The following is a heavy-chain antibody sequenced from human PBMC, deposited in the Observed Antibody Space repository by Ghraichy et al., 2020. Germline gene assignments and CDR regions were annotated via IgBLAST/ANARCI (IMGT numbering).Heavy chain of an antibody. Sequence: AGSLSLTCAVSGDSINSNNWWSWVRQPPGKGLEWIGEIYQSGSTNYKPSLKSRVTISIDKSKNQFSLKLSSVTAADTAVYYCARARDYYYYYGMDVWGQGTTVTVSS. CDR1: GDSINSNNW. J-gene: IGHJ6*02. V-gene: IGHV4-4*02. CDR2: IYQSGST. CDR3: ARARDYYYYYGMDV.